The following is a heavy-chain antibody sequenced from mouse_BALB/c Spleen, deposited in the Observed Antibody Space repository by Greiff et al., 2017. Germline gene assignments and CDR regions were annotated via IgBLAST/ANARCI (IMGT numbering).Heavy chain of an antibody. CDR3: ASYYGYDYAMDY. CDR1: GFNIKDYY. D-gene: IGHD1-2*01. Sequence: EVQLQQSGAELVRPGALVKLSCKASGFNIKDYYMHWVKQRPEQGLEWIGWIDPENGNTIYDPKFQGKASLTADTSSNTAYLQLSSLTSEDTAVYYCASYYGYDYAMDYWGQGTSVTVSS. CDR2: IDPENGNT. J-gene: IGHJ4*01. V-gene: IGHV14-1*02.